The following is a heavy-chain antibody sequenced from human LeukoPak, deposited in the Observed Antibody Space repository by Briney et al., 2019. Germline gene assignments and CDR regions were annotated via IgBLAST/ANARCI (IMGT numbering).Heavy chain of an antibody. D-gene: IGHD5-12*01. J-gene: IGHJ5*02. V-gene: IGHV1-69*08. CDR3: VRSGYDYDWFDP. CDR2: IIAILDTA. CDR1: GGSFSDYS. Sequence: SVKVSCKASGGSFSDYSISWVRQARGQGLEWMGRIIAILDTAHYAQKFQGRFTITADKPTTTVYMELTSLRSDDTAVYYCVRSGYDYDWFDPWGQGPLVTVSS.